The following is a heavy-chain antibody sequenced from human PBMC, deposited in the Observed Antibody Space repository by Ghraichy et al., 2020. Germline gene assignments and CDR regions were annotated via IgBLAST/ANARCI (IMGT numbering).Heavy chain of an antibody. CDR3: ARSVEHSSGWYTPPHSYYNYMDV. Sequence: SQTLSLTCAVYGGSFSGYYWSWIRQPPGKGLEWIGEINHSGSTNYNPSLKSRVTISVDTSKNQFSLKLSSVTAADTAVYYCARSVEHSSGWYTPPHSYYNYMDVGGKGTTVTVSS. CDR2: INHSGST. D-gene: IGHD6-19*01. CDR1: GGSFSGYY. J-gene: IGHJ6*03. V-gene: IGHV4-34*01.